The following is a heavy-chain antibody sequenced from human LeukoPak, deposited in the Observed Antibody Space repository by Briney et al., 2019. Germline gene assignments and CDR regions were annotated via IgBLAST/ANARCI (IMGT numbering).Heavy chain of an antibody. Sequence: SGPTLVNPTQTLTLTCTFSGFSLSTSGMCVSWIRQPPGKALEWLARIDWDDDKYYSTSLKTRLTISKDTSKNQVVLTMTNMDPVDTATYYCARTNVVATSRGYFDYWGQGTLVTVSS. CDR1: GFSLSTSGMC. CDR3: ARTNVVATSRGYFDY. V-gene: IGHV2-70*11. CDR2: IDWDDDK. J-gene: IGHJ4*02. D-gene: IGHD5-12*01.